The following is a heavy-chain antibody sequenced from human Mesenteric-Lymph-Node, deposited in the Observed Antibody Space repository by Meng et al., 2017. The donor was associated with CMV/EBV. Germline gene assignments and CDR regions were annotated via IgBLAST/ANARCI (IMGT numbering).Heavy chain of an antibody. Sequence: GESLRLSCAASGFTFSSYWMHWVRQAPGKGLVWVSRINSDGSSTSNADSVKGRFTISRDNAKNTLYLQMNSLRAEDTAVYYCARDSSYYDILTGYYGHYYYGMDVWGQGTTVTVSS. D-gene: IGHD3-9*01. CDR1: GFTFSSYW. V-gene: IGHV3-74*01. CDR3: ARDSSYYDILTGYYGHYYYGMDV. J-gene: IGHJ6*02. CDR2: INSDGSST.